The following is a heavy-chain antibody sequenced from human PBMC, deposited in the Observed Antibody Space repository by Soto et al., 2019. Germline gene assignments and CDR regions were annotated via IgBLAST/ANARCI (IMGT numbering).Heavy chain of an antibody. D-gene: IGHD3-16*01. CDR3: AKDRLAGGFDY. Sequence: GGSLRLSCAASGFAFANYAMTWVRQASGKGLEWVSTIGGGGGSTYYADPVKGRFTISRDNSRNTVYLQMNSLRADDTAVYYCAKDRLAGGFDYWGQGTLVTVSS. J-gene: IGHJ4*02. CDR1: GFAFANYA. V-gene: IGHV3-23*01. CDR2: IGGGGGST.